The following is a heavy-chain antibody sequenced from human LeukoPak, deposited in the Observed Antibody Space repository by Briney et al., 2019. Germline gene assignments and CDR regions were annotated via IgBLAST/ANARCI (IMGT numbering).Heavy chain of an antibody. V-gene: IGHV3-15*01. D-gene: IGHD2-15*01. Sequence: GGSLRVSCAASGFTFSRTYMSWVRQAPGTGLEWVGLIKSQTDGGQTDYGEPVKGRFTISRDDSQNTLYLQMNGLKTEDTAVYYCTTGDDAVGDFWGQGTLVTVSS. J-gene: IGHJ4*02. CDR3: TTGDDAVGDF. CDR1: GFTFSRTY. CDR2: IKSQTDGGQT.